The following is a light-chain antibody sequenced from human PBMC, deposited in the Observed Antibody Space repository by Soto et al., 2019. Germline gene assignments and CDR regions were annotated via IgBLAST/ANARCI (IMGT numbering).Light chain of an antibody. Sequence: DIQMTQSPSSLSASVGDRVTITCRASQSISSYLNWYQQKPGKAPKLLIYAASSLQSGVPSRFSGSGSGTDFTLTISVLQPEDFATYYFQRSYSTPRAFGQRTKVEIK. V-gene: IGKV1-39*01. J-gene: IGKJ1*01. CDR2: AAS. CDR1: QSISSY. CDR3: QRSYSTPRA.